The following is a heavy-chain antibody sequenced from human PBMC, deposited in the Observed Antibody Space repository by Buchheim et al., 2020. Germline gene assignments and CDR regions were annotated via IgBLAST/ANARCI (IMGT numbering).Heavy chain of an antibody. J-gene: IGHJ6*02. Sequence: EVQLVESGGGLVQPGGSLRLSCAASGFTFSSYSMNWVRQAPGKGLEWVSYISSSSSTIYYADSVKGRITISSANAKKSLFLQMNSLRAEDTAVYYCARELQSSSFFDYYYGMDVWGQGTT. CDR2: ISSSSSTI. D-gene: IGHD6-6*01. CDR1: GFTFSSYS. CDR3: ARELQSSSFFDYYYGMDV. V-gene: IGHV3-48*04.